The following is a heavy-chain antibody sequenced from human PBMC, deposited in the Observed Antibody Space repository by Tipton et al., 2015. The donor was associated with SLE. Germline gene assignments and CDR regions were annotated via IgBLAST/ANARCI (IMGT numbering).Heavy chain of an antibody. D-gene: IGHD5/OR15-5a*01. CDR1: GYFISSGFY. CDR2: VYHWGNP. J-gene: IGHJ4*02. V-gene: IGHV4-38-2*02. CDR3: ARVVSERYFDY. Sequence: TLSLTCTVSGYFISSGFYWGWIRQFPGKGLEWIGNVYHWGNPYYNPSLMGRLTVSADTSKNHFSLRRSSVTAADTAVYYCARVVSERYFDYWGQGILVTVSS.